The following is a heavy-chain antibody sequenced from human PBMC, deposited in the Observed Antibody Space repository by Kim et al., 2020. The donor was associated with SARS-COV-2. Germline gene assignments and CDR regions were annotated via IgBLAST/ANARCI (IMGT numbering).Heavy chain of an antibody. J-gene: IGHJ6*02. CDR3: AKAVLRGVNYYYYGVDV. Sequence: GGSLRLSCVASEFTFSTYGMFWVRQAPGKGLEWVAIISYDGSNKYYADSVNGRFTISRDNSENTLYLQMNSLRAEDTAVYSCAKAVLRGVNYYYYGVDVWGQGTTVTVSS. CDR2: ISYDGSNK. D-gene: IGHD3-10*01. CDR1: EFTFSTYG. V-gene: IGHV3-30*18.